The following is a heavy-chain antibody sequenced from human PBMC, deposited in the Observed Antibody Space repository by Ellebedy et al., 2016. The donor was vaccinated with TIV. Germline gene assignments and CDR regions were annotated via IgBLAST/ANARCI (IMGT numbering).Heavy chain of an antibody. V-gene: IGHV2-26*01. CDR1: GFSLSTSGMG. J-gene: IGHJ6*02. D-gene: IGHD4-23*01. CDR3: ARIQYGGNSYYYYGMDV. CDR2: IFSNDEK. Sequence: SGPTLVKPTQTLTLMCSFSGFSLSTSGMGVSWIRQPPGKALEWLAHIFSNDEKSYSTSLKSRLTISKDTSKSQVVLTMTNVDPVDTATYYCARIQYGGNSYYYYGMDVWGQGTTVTVSS.